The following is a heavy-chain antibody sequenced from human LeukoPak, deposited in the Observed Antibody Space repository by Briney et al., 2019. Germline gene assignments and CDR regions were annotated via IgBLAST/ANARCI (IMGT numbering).Heavy chain of an antibody. CDR3: ARSIAGTTGQFDY. J-gene: IGHJ4*02. Sequence: EASVKVSCKASGGTFSSYAISWVRQAPGQGLEWMGGIIPIFGTANYAQKFQGRVTITADESTSTAHMELSSLRSEDAAVYYCARSIAGTTGQFDYWGQGTLVTVSS. V-gene: IGHV1-69*13. D-gene: IGHD1-7*01. CDR1: GGTFSSYA. CDR2: IIPIFGTA.